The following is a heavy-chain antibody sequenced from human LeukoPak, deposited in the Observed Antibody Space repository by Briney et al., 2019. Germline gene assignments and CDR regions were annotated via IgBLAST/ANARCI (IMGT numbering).Heavy chain of an antibody. CDR2: ISSSGGST. CDR3: AKGPTVGAANYFDY. D-gene: IGHD1-26*01. Sequence: GGSLRLSCAASGFTFSSYAMSWARQAPGKGLEWVSTISSSGGSTYYADSVKGRFTISRDNSKSTLYLQMNSLRAEDTAVYYCAKGPTVGAANYFDYWGQGTLVTVSS. CDR1: GFTFSSYA. V-gene: IGHV3-23*01. J-gene: IGHJ4*02.